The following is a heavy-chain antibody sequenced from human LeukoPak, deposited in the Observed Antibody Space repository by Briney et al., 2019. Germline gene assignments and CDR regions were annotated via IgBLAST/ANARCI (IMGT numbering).Heavy chain of an antibody. CDR3: TRDTRRGIGSRSYYI. Sequence: KPGGSLRLSCTASGFTFGDYAMSWFRQAPGKGLEWVGFIRSKAYGGTTEYAASVKGRFTISRDDSKSIAYLQMNSLKTEDTAVYYCTRDTRRGIGSRSYYIWGQGTLVTVSS. CDR2: IRSKAYGGTT. D-gene: IGHD3-10*01. J-gene: IGHJ4*02. CDR1: GFTFGDYA. V-gene: IGHV3-49*05.